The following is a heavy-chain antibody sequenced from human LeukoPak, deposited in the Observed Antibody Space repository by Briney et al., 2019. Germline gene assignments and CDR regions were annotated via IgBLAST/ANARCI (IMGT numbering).Heavy chain of an antibody. V-gene: IGHV3-30*18. D-gene: IGHD6-19*01. CDR2: ISYDGSNK. J-gene: IGHJ4*02. Sequence: GRSLRLSCAASGFTFSSYGMHWVRQAPGKGLEWVAVISYDGSNKYYADSVKGRFTISRDNSKNTLYLQMNSLRAEDTAVYYCAKAAQQWLALDYWGQGTLVTVSS. CDR1: GFTFSSYG. CDR3: AKAAQQWLALDY.